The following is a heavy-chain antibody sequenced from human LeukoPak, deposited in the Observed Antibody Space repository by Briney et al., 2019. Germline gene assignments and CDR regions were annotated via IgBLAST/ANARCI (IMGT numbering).Heavy chain of an antibody. V-gene: IGHV3-30*18. J-gene: IGHJ4*02. CDR2: ISYDGSNK. D-gene: IGHD6-19*01. CDR3: VKDGIAVAEPDY. CDR1: GFTFSSYG. Sequence: GRSLRLSCAASGFTFSSYGMHWVRQAPGKGLEWVAVISYDGSNKYYVDSVKGRFTISRDNSKNTLYLQMNSLRAEDTAVYYCVKDGIAVAEPDYWGQGTLVTVSS.